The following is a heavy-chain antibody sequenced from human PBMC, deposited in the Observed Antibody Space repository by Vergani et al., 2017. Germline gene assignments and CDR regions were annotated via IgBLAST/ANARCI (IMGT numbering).Heavy chain of an antibody. CDR2: IIPIFGTA. Sequence: QVQLVQSGAEVKKPGSSVKVSCKASGGTFSSYAISWVRQAPGQGLEWMGGIIPIFGTATYAQKFQGRVTITADESTSTAYMELSSLRSEDTAVYYCARDGGDFPTSYWYFDLWGRGTLVTVSS. J-gene: IGHJ2*01. CDR1: GGTFSSYA. V-gene: IGHV1-69*01. D-gene: IGHD2-21*02. CDR3: ARDGGDFPTSYWYFDL.